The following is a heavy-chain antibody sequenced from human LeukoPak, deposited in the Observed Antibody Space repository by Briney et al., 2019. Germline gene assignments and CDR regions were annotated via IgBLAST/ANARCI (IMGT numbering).Heavy chain of an antibody. CDR1: GFTFSDYY. CDR2: ISSSGSTI. J-gene: IGHJ4*02. Sequence: GGSLRLSCADSGFTFSDYYMSWIRQAPGKGLEWVSYISSSGSTIYYADSVKGRFTISRDNDKNSLYLQMNSLRAEDTAVYYCARVSGRVPRKAHFDYWGQGTLVTVSS. CDR3: ARVSGRVPRKAHFDY. V-gene: IGHV3-11*04.